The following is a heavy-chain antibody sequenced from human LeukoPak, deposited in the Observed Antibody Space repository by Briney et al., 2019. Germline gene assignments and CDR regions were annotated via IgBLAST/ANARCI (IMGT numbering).Heavy chain of an antibody. CDR2: ISSSSSTI. V-gene: IGHV3-48*01. Sequence: GGSLRLSCAASGFTFSSYSMNWVRQAPGKGLEWVSYISSSSSTIYYADSVKGRFTISRDNAKNSLYLQMNSLRAEDTAVYYCARRSSGSPPYYFDYWGQGTLVTVSS. CDR3: ARRSSGSPPYYFDY. J-gene: IGHJ4*02. CDR1: GFTFSSYS. D-gene: IGHD1-26*01.